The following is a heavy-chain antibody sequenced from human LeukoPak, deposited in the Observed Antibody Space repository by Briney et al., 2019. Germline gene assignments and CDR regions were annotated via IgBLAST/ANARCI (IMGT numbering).Heavy chain of an antibody. D-gene: IGHD6-19*01. J-gene: IGHJ4*02. Sequence: SETLSLTCSVSAGSISRDSYYCSWIRQPPGKGLEWIGSVHHGGATHYNPSLESRVTVSEDTTQSQICLRLSPVTAADTGVYFCASLQSSGSPPRGGDSWGQGTLVTVSS. CDR1: AGSISRDSYY. CDR2: VHHGGAT. CDR3: ASLQSSGSPPRGGDS. V-gene: IGHV4-39*01.